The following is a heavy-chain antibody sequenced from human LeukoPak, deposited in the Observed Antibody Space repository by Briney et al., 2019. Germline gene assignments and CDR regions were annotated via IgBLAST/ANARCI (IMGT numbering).Heavy chain of an antibody. CDR3: ARANCSSTSCYIAIDF. Sequence: GGSLRLSCAASGFTFSDYYMSWIRQAPGKGLEWVSDISSTSIYTNYADSVKGRFTISRDNSKNTLYLQMYSLRAEDTAVYYCARANCSSTSCYIAIDFWGRGTLVTVSS. CDR2: ISSTSIYT. J-gene: IGHJ4*02. V-gene: IGHV3-11*06. CDR1: GFTFSDYY. D-gene: IGHD2-2*01.